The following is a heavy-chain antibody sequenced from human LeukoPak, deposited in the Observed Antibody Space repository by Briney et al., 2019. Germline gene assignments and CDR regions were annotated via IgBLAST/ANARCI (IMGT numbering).Heavy chain of an antibody. D-gene: IGHD6-13*01. J-gene: IGHJ4*02. CDR2: INAGNGNT. Sequence: ASVKVSCKASGYTFTSYAMHWVRQAPGQRREWMGWINAGNGNTKYSQKFQGRVTITRDTSASAAYMELSSLRSEDTAVYYCARGYSSSWYSYYWGQGTLVTVSS. CDR3: ARGYSSSWYSYY. CDR1: GYTFTSYA. V-gene: IGHV1-3*01.